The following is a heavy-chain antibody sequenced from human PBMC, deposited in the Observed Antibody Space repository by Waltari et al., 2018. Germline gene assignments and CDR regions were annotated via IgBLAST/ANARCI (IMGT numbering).Heavy chain of an antibody. CDR1: GGTFSSYA. D-gene: IGHD3-22*01. V-gene: IGHV1-69*14. CDR2: IIPIFGTA. J-gene: IGHJ3*02. CDR3: ARPQYYYDSSGRYAFDI. Sequence: QVQLVQSGAEVKKPGSSVKVSCKASGGTFSSYAISWVRQAPGQGLEWMGGIIPIFGTATYAQKFQGRVTSNADKSTSTAYMELRSLRTENTAEYYCARPQYYYDSSGRYAFDIRVQGTMVTVSS.